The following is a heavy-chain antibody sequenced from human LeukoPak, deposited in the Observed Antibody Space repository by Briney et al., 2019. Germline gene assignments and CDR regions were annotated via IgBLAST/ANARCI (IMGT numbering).Heavy chain of an antibody. Sequence: PGGSLRLSCAASGFTFSSYSMNWVRQAPGKGLEWVSFISSSSSYIYYADSVKGRFTISRDNAKNSLYLQMNSLRAEDTAVYYCARGIVRRWLQLGAFDIWGQGTMVPVSS. CDR3: ARGIVRRWLQLGAFDI. J-gene: IGHJ3*02. CDR2: ISSSSSYI. D-gene: IGHD5-24*01. CDR1: GFTFSSYS. V-gene: IGHV3-21*01.